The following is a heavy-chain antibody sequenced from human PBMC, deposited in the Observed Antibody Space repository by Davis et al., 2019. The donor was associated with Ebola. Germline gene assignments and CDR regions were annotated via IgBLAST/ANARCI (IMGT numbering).Heavy chain of an antibody. D-gene: IGHD2-15*01. V-gene: IGHV1-46*01. CDR2: IHPRDGNT. Sequence: ASVKVSCKASGYAFTNYLVHWVRQAPGQGLEWMGLIHPRDGNTIYAQKFQDRVTMTEDTSTDTAYMELRSLRSEDTALYYCAAGGLGGGFDVWGHGTMVTVSS. J-gene: IGHJ3*01. CDR3: AAGGLGGGFDV. CDR1: GYAFTNYL.